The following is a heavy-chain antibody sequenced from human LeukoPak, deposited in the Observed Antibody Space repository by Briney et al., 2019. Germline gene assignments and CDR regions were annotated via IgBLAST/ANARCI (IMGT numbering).Heavy chain of an antibody. J-gene: IGHJ4*02. CDR2: IYYSGST. Sequence: ETSETLSLTCTVSGGSIGSSSYYWGWIRQPPGKGLEWIGSIYYSGSTYYNPSLKSRVTISVDTSKNQFSLKLSSVTAADTAVYYCARGSNWGDYWGQGTLVTVSS. CDR3: ARGSNWGDY. CDR1: GGSIGSSSYY. D-gene: IGHD7-27*01. V-gene: IGHV4-39*07.